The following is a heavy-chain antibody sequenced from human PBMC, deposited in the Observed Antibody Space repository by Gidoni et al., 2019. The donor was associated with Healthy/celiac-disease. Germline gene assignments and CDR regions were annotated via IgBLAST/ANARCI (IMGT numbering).Heavy chain of an antibody. D-gene: IGHD6-19*01. V-gene: IGHV3-30*03. J-gene: IGHJ4*02. CDR3: ARESKSGWYSEVDY. CDR2: ISYDGSNK. Sequence: LEWVAVISYDGSNKYYADSVKGRFTISRDNSKNTLYLQMNSLRAEDTAVYYCARESKSGWYSEVDYWGQGTLVTVSS.